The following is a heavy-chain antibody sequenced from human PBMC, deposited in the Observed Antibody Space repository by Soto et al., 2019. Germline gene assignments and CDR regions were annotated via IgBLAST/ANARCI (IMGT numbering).Heavy chain of an antibody. CDR1: GGSFSGYY. V-gene: IGHV4-34*01. J-gene: IGHJ6*02. CDR2: INHSGST. CDR3: ARGGIYYDSSGYYLDYYYYYGMDV. D-gene: IGHD3-22*01. Sequence: SETLSLTCAVYGGSFSGYYWSWIRQPPGKGLEWIGEINHSGSTNYNPSLKSRVTISVDTSKNQFSLKLSSVAAADTAVYYCARGGIYYDSSGYYLDYYYYYGMDVWGQGTTVTVSS.